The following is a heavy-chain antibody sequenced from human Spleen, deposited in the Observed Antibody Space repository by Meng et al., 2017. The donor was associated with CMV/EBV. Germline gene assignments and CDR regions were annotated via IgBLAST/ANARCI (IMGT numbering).Heavy chain of an antibody. V-gene: IGHV3-11*04. D-gene: IGHD2-2*01. CDR1: GFTFRDYY. J-gene: IGHJ6*02. Sequence: GESLKISCAASGFTFRDYYMNWIRQAPGKGLEWISCISTSGYRTCHADCVQGRFPISRDNARKALYLQMNHMRAEDTAVYYCARDLTPPDIVRTPAASPSYYYYGMDVWGQGTTVTVSS. CDR3: ARDLTPPDIVRTPAASPSYYYYGMDV. CDR2: ISTSGYRT.